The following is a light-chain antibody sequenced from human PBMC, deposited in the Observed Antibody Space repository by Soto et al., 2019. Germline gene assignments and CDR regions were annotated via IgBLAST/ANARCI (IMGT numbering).Light chain of an antibody. V-gene: IGLV2-14*01. CDR2: EVR. Sequence: QSVLTQPASASGSPGQSITISCTGTRTDVGGYNFVSWYQQHPGKAPKLIIYEVRNRPAGVSHCFSASKSDNTASLTISGLEAEDEADYYCCSDVSSKTYVFGTGTKLTVL. CDR1: RTDVGGYNF. CDR3: CSDVSSKTYV. J-gene: IGLJ1*01.